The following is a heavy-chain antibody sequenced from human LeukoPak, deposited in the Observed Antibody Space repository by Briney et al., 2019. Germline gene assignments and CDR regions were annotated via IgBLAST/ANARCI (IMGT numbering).Heavy chain of an antibody. Sequence: ASVKVSCKASGGTFSSYAISWVRQAPGQGLEWMGWISAYNGNTNYAQKLQGRVTMTTDTSTSTAYMELRSLRSDDTAVYYCARDPLRRGRGAFDIWGQGTMVTVSS. CDR3: ARDPLRRGRGAFDI. CDR1: GGTFSSYA. CDR2: ISAYNGNT. V-gene: IGHV1-18*01. D-gene: IGHD6-25*01. J-gene: IGHJ3*02.